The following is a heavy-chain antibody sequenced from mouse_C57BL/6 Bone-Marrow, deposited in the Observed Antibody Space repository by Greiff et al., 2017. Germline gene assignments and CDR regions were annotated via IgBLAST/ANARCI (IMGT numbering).Heavy chain of an antibody. CDR1: GYTFTDYY. CDR2: INPNNGGT. D-gene: IGHD1-2*01. J-gene: IGHJ2*01. Sequence: EVQLQQSGPELVKPGASVKISCKASGYTFTDYYMNWVKQSHGKSLEWIGDINPNNGGTSYNQKFKGKATLTVDKSSSTAYMELRSLKSEDSAVYYCARGDYYGLLDYWGKGTTRTVSS. CDR3: ARGDYYGLLDY. V-gene: IGHV1-26*01.